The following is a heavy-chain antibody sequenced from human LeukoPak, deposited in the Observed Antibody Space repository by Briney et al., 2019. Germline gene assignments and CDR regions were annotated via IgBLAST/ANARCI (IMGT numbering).Heavy chain of an antibody. V-gene: IGHV4-4*07. D-gene: IGHD4-23*01. CDR1: GGSITSDY. CDR3: AREGGNHFYFDY. J-gene: IGHJ4*02. Sequence: SETLSLTCTVSGGSITSDYWSWIRQPAGKGLEWIGRIYTSGSTNYNPSLKSRVTMSVDTSKNQFSLKLSSVTAADTAVYYCAREGGNHFYFDYWGQGTLVTVSS. CDR2: IYTSGST.